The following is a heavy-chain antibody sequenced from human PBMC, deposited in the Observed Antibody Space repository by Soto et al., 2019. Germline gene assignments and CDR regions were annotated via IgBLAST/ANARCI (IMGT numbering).Heavy chain of an antibody. D-gene: IGHD3-9*01. V-gene: IGHV1-3*01. CDR3: VRDRKIAVLRYFDWPGGMDV. J-gene: IGHJ6*02. CDR1: GYTFTSYA. CDR2: INAGNGNT. Sequence: ASVKVSCKASGYTFTSYAMHWVRQAPGQRLEWMGWINAGNGNTKYSQKFQGRVTITRDTSASTAYMELSSLRSEDTAVYYCVRDRKIAVLRYFDWPGGMDVWGQGTTVTVSS.